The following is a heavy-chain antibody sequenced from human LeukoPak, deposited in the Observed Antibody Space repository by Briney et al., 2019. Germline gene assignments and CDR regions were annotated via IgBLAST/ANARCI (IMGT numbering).Heavy chain of an antibody. D-gene: IGHD1-26*01. J-gene: IGHJ4*02. V-gene: IGHV3-30*02. CDR2: IRYDGSNK. CDR3: AKDHGGATGYFDY. Sequence: GGSLRLSCAASGFTFSSYGMHWGRQAPGKGLEWVAFIRYDGSNKYYADSVKVRFTISRDNSKNTLYLQMNSLRAEDTAVYYCAKDHGGATGYFDYWGQGTLVTVSS. CDR1: GFTFSSYG.